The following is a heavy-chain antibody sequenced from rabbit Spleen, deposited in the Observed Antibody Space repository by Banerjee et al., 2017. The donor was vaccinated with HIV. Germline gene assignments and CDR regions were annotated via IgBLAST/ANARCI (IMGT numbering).Heavy chain of an antibody. CDR2: IYAGSTGTT. CDR3: ARDGAGSSYFYL. V-gene: IGHV1S45*01. D-gene: IGHD8-1*01. Sequence: QQQLEESGGGLVKPGASLTLTCTASGFSFSPVNWIYWVRQAPGKGLEWIGTIYAGSTGTTDYARWAKGRFTISKTSSTTVTLQMTSLTAADTATYFCARDGAGSSYFYLWGQGTLVTVS. J-gene: IGHJ4*01. CDR1: GFSFSPVNW.